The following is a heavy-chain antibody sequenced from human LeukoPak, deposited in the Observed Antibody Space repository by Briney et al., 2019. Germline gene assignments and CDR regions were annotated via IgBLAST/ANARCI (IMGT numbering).Heavy chain of an antibody. CDR2: IYYSGNT. D-gene: IGHD2-15*01. Sequence: PSETLSLTCTVSGGSISSSSYYWGWIRQPPGKGLEWIGSIYYSGNTDYNPSLRSRVTISVDPSKKQFSLNLSSVTAADTAVYFCVRDRQHCSGGNCYSEDLPDSWGQGIVVAVSS. CDR3: VRDRQHCSGGNCYSEDLPDS. CDR1: GGSISSSSYY. J-gene: IGHJ4*02. V-gene: IGHV4-39*07.